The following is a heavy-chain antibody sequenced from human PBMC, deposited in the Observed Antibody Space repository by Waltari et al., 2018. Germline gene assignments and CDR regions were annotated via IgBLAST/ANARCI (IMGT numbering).Heavy chain of an antibody. D-gene: IGHD3-16*01. V-gene: IGHV4-39*01. CDR3: VTYVGASVGTAAFDV. Sequence: GWIRQPPGKGMEWTETITYSGAIYNNPSLKSRLTMSVGTSKNQFSLKLSSVTAADTALYYCVTYVGASVGTAAFDVWGQGTMVTVSS. J-gene: IGHJ3*01. CDR2: ITYSGAI.